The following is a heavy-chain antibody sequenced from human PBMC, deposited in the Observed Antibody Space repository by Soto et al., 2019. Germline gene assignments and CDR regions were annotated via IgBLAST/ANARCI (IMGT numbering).Heavy chain of an antibody. CDR1: GLTFSTSW. CDR3: ASLRGVYSDGFHFDY. CDR2: LKEDGSEK. V-gene: IGHV3-7*05. J-gene: IGHJ4*02. Sequence: ESGGGLVQPGGSLRLSCAASGLTFSTSWMSWVRQAPGKGLEWVANLKEDGSEKYYLVSLKGRFTISRDNAKNSLYLQMNSLRGEDTAVYYCASLRGVYSDGFHFDYWGQGTLVTVSS. D-gene: IGHD5-18*01.